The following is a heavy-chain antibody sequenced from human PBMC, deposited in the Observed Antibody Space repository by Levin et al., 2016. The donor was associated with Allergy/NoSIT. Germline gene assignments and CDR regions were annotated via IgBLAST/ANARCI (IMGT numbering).Heavy chain of an antibody. J-gene: IGHJ6*02. Sequence: GESLKISCEASGITFSNYGIHWVRQAPGKGLEWVAVLSYDGSDKYYADSVKGRFTISRDNSKNTLYLQMNSLRAEDTAVYYCAKDLRWRVFYYYYGMDVWGQGTTVTVSS. CDR2: LSYDGSDK. CDR1: GITFSNYG. D-gene: IGHD4-23*01. V-gene: IGHV3-30*18. CDR3: AKDLRWRVFYYYYGMDV.